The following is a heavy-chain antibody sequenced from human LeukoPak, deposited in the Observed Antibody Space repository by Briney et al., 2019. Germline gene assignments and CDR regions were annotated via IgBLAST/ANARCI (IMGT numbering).Heavy chain of an antibody. CDR2: INPNSGGT. D-gene: IGHD3-3*01. J-gene: IGHJ4*02. CDR3: ARDGSYDFWSGYLNY. Sequence: EASVKVSCKASGYTFTGYYMHWVRQAPGQGLEWMGWINPNSGGTNYAQKFQGRVTMTRDTSISTAYMELSRLRSDDTVVYYCARDGSYDFWSGYLNYWGQGTLVTVSS. V-gene: IGHV1-2*02. CDR1: GYTFTGYY.